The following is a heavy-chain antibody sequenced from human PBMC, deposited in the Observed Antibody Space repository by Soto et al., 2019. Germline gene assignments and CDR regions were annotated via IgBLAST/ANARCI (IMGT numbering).Heavy chain of an antibody. CDR1: VGSMSEYF. V-gene: IGHV4-59*01. Sequence: SETLSLTCSVSVGSMSEYFWSWIRQSPGKGLEWIGYIYYLGSTDYNPSLKSRVTISVDTSKRQFSLRLTSVTAADTAVYYCARDGYDGSGSPYPAYWGPGTQVTVSS. CDR3: ARDGYDGSGSPYPAY. CDR2: IYYLGST. J-gene: IGHJ4*02. D-gene: IGHD3-10*01.